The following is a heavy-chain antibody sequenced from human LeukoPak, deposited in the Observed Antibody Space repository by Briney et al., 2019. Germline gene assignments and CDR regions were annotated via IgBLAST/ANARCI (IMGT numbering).Heavy chain of an antibody. D-gene: IGHD3-22*01. CDR3: VLYSSPGY. CDR2: IRVSGST. J-gene: IGHJ4*02. V-gene: IGHV3-23*01. Sequence: PGGSLRLSCTTSGFTFSSYALSWVRQAPGKGLEWVSGIRVSGSTYYPDSVTGRFTISRDNSENTLYLQMNSLRAEDTAVYYCVLYSSPGYWGQGTLVTVSS. CDR1: GFTFSSYA.